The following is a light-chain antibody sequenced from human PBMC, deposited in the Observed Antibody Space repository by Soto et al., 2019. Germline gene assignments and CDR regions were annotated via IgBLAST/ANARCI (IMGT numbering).Light chain of an antibody. J-gene: IGLJ2*01. V-gene: IGLV2-23*02. CDR3: CSYAGSDTFI. CDR1: SSDVGSYNL. Sequence: QSALTQPASVSGSPGQSIAISCTGTSSDVGSYNLVSWFQQHPGKAPKLMIYEVTQRPSGLSNRFSGSKSGNTASLTISGLQAEDESNYYCCSYAGSDTFIFGGGTKLTGL. CDR2: EVT.